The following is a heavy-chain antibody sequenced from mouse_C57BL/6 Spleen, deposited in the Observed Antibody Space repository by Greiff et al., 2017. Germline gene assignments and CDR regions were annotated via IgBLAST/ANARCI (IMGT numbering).Heavy chain of an antibody. V-gene: IGHV1-55*01. CDR2: IYPGSGST. D-gene: IGHD2-5*01. CDR1: GYTFTSYW. J-gene: IGHJ4*01. Sequence: QVQLQQPGAELVKPGASVKMSCKASGYTFTSYWITWVKQRPGQGLEWIGDIYPGSGSTNYNEKFKSKATLTVDTSSSTAYMQLSSLTSEDSAVYYCAYYSNYVDYYAMDYWGQGTSDTVSS. CDR3: AYYSNYVDYYAMDY.